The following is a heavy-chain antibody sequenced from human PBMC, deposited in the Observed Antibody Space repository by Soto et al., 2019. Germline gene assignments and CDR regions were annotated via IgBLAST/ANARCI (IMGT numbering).Heavy chain of an antibody. J-gene: IGHJ4*02. CDR1: GYSFTSYW. V-gene: IGHV5-51*01. D-gene: IGHD3-22*01. CDR2: IYPGDSDT. CDR3: ARHGGRTYYYDSRGYSEVGY. Sequence: EVQLVQSGAEVKKPGESLKISCKGSGYSFTSYWIGWVRQMPGKGLEWMGIIYPGDSDTRYSPSFQGQVTISADKSISTAYLQWSSLKASDTAMYYCARHGGRTYYYDSRGYSEVGYWGQGTLVTVSS.